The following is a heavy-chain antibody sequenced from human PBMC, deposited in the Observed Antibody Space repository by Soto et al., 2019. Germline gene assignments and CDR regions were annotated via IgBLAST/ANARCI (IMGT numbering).Heavy chain of an antibody. Sequence: KTSETLSLTCTVSGGSISSSTYYWGWIRQPPGKGLEWIGSIYYSGTTYYNPSLKSRVTISIDTSKNQFSLKLSSVTAADTAVYYCARVHVPSFDYWGQGTLVTVSS. CDR1: GGSISSSTYY. V-gene: IGHV4-39*01. J-gene: IGHJ4*02. CDR2: IYYSGTT. D-gene: IGHD1-1*01. CDR3: ARVHVPSFDY.